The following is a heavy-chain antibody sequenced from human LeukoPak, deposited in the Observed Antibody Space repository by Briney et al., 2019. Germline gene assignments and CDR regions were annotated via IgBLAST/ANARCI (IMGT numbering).Heavy chain of an antibody. CDR3: ARGSGIAVAGTEDYYMDV. Sequence: SVKVSRKASGGTFSSYAISWVRQAPGQGLEWMGGIIPIFGTANYAQKFQGRVTITTDESTSTAYMELSSLRSEDTAVYYCARGSGIAVAGTEDYYMDVWGKGTTVTVSS. CDR1: GGTFSSYA. CDR2: IIPIFGTA. J-gene: IGHJ6*03. V-gene: IGHV1-69*05. D-gene: IGHD6-19*01.